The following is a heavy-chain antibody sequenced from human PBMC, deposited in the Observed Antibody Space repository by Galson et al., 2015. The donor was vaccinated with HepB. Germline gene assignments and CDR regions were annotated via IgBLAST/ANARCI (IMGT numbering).Heavy chain of an antibody. CDR2: IKSKTDGGTT. CDR3: TTDGPPEYYDFWSGSHDY. D-gene: IGHD3-3*01. V-gene: IGHV3-15*07. CDR1: GFTFSNAW. J-gene: IGHJ4*02. Sequence: SLRLSCAASGFTFSNAWMNWVRQAPGKGLEWVGRIKSKTDGGTTDYAAPVKGRFTISRDDSKNTLYLQMNSLKTEDTAVYYCTTDGPPEYYDFWSGSHDYWGQGTLVTVSS.